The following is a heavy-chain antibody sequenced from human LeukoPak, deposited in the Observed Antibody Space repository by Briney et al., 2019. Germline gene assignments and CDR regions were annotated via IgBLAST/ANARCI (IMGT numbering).Heavy chain of an antibody. CDR3: ATGSGLWSPDY. J-gene: IGHJ4*02. CDR1: GFTVNSNY. Sequence: GGSLRLSCAASGFTVNSNYMSWVRQAPGKGLVWVSRINTDGSSTSYADSVKGRFTISRDNAKNRLYVQMNSLRAEDTAVYYCATGSGLWSPDYWGQGTLVTVSS. D-gene: IGHD5-18*01. CDR2: INTDGSST. V-gene: IGHV3-74*01.